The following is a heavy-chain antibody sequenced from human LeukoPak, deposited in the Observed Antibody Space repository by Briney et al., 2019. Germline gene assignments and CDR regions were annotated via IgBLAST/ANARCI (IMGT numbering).Heavy chain of an antibody. CDR3: AKETGLYSSGPIWYFDY. J-gene: IGHJ4*02. V-gene: IGHV3-30*18. CDR2: ISYDGMNR. D-gene: IGHD3-22*01. CDR1: GFTFSSYG. Sequence: QSGGSLRLSCAASGFTFSSYGMHWVRQAPGEGLEWVTVISYDGMNRYYSDSVKGRFTISRDDSTNTLFLQMNSLSPEDTAVYYCAKETGLYSSGPIWYFDYWGQGTLVTVSS.